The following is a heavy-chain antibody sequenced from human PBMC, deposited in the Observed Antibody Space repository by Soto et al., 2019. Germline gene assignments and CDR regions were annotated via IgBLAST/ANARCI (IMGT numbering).Heavy chain of an antibody. V-gene: IGHV4-39*01. CDR2: INYSGST. CDR1: GDSISSSSYY. D-gene: IGHD4-17*01. J-gene: IGHJ4*02. CDR3: ASWYGDYVPY. Sequence: QLQLQESGPGLVKPSETLSLTCSVSGDSISSSSYYWGWIRQPPGKGLEWIGTINYSGSTYYNPSLKSRVTISVLTSKNQFSLKVSSVIAADTVVYYCASWYGDYVPYGGQGILVSVSS.